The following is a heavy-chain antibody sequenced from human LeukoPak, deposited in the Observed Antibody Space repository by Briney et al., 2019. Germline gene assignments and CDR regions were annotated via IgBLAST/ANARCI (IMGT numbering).Heavy chain of an antibody. V-gene: IGHV3-21*01. CDR1: GFTFSSYT. CDR2: ISSAGTYI. J-gene: IGHJ5*02. Sequence: PGGSLRLSCAASGFTFSSYTMNWVRQAPGKGLEFFSSISSAGTYIYYADSVKGRFTISRDNAKNSLYLQMNSLRAGDTAVYYWARGIVGATSRFDPWGQGTLVTVSS. D-gene: IGHD1-26*01. CDR3: ARGIVGATSRFDP.